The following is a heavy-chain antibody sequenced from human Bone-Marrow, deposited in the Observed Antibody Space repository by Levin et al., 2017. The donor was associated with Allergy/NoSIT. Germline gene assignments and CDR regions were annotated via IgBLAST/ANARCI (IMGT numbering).Heavy chain of an antibody. J-gene: IGHJ6*02. CDR2: ISAYNGNT. Sequence: GESLKISCKASGYTFTSYGISWVRQAPGQGLEWMGWISAYNGNTNYAQKLQGRVTMTTDTSTSTAYMELRSLRSDDTAVYYCARPSIAAPGPRSHYGMDVWGQGTTVTVSS. V-gene: IGHV1-18*01. D-gene: IGHD6-6*01. CDR1: GYTFTSYG. CDR3: ARPSIAAPGPRSHYGMDV.